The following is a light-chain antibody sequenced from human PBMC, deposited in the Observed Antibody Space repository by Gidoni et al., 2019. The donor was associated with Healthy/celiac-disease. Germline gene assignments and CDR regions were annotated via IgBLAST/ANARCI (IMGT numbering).Light chain of an antibody. Sequence: QSVLTQPPSVSEAPRQRVPISCSGSSSNIGNNAVNWYQQLPGKAPKLLIYYDDLLPSGVSDRFSGSKSGTSASLAISGLQSEDEADYYCAAWDDSLNGLYWVFGGGTKLTVL. V-gene: IGLV1-36*01. CDR1: SSNIGNNA. CDR3: AAWDDSLNGLYWV. J-gene: IGLJ3*02. CDR2: YDD.